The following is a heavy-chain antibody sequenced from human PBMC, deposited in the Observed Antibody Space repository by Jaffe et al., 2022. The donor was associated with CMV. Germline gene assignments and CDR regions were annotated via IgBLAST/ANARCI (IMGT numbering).Heavy chain of an antibody. CDR1: GFTFSSYE. CDR2: ISSSGSTI. Sequence: EVQLVESGGGLVQPGGSLRLSCAASGFTFSSYEMNWVRQAPGKGLEWVSYISSSGSTIYYADSVKGRFTISRDNAKNSLYLQMNSLRAEDTAVYYCARAWALWFGVGAFDIWGQGTMVTVSS. V-gene: IGHV3-48*03. J-gene: IGHJ3*02. CDR3: ARAWALWFGVGAFDI. D-gene: IGHD3-10*01.